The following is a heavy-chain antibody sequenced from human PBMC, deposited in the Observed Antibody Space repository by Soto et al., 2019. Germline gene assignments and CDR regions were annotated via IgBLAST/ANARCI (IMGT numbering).Heavy chain of an antibody. D-gene: IGHD2-21*02. CDR1: GYTFTGYH. CDR2: INPNSGVT. J-gene: IGHJ4*02. V-gene: IGHV1-2*02. Sequence: QVQLVQSWAEVKKPGASVKVSCKASGYTFTGYHMHWVRQAPGQGLEWMGWINPNSGVTIYAQKFQGRVIMTRETPITTAYMELSRLTSDDTAVYYCARRLGLLVTPIPGYWGQGTLVTVSS. CDR3: ARRLGLLVTPIPGY.